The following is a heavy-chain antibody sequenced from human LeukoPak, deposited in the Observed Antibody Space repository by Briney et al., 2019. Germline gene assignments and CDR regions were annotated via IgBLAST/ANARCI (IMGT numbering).Heavy chain of an antibody. V-gene: IGHV3-30-3*01. CDR1: GFTFSNYA. J-gene: IGHJ6*02. D-gene: IGHD3-10*01. CDR2: ISYDGSNK. CDR3: ARDSWFGELFGMDV. Sequence: GGSLRLSCAASGFTFSNYAMNCVRQAPGKGLEWVAVISYDGSNKYYADSVKGRFTISRDNSKNTLYLQMNSLRAEDTAVYYCARDSWFGELFGMDVWGQGTTVTVSS.